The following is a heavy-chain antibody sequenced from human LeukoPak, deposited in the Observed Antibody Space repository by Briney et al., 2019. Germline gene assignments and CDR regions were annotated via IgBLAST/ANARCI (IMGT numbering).Heavy chain of an antibody. Sequence: SETLSLTCTVSGCSIISNYWSWIRQSAGTGLEWIGRIYGSGITDYNPSLKSRVTMSLDTSRKQFSLRLTSVTAAATDVYYCARLKFYDSTGYSPGYYLDVWGKGTTVSVFS. CDR3: ARLKFYDSTGYSPGYYLDV. J-gene: IGHJ6*03. CDR1: GCSIISNY. D-gene: IGHD3-22*01. CDR2: IYGSGIT. V-gene: IGHV4-4*07.